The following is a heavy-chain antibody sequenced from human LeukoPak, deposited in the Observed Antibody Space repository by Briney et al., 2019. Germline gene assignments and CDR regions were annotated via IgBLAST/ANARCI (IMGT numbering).Heavy chain of an antibody. J-gene: IGHJ4*02. CDR2: IYYSGST. D-gene: IGHD3-10*01. CDR1: GGSISSYY. Sequence: SETLSLTCTVSGGSISSYYWSWIRQPPGKGLEWIGYIYYSGSTNYNPSLKSRATISVDTSKNQFSLKLSSVTAADTAVYYCAGGSLWFGERYWGQGTLVTVSS. CDR3: AGGSLWFGERY. V-gene: IGHV4-59*01.